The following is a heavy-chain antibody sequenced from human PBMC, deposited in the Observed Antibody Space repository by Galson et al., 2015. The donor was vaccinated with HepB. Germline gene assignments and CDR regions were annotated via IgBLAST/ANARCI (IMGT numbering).Heavy chain of an antibody. CDR1: GGTFSSYA. CDR3: ARAWDYYDRPTGKYDAFDI. CDR2: IIPIFGTA. Sequence: SVKVSCKASGGTFSSYAISWVRQAPGQGLEWMGGIIPIFGTANYAQKFQGRVTITADESTSTAYMELSSLRSEDTAVYYCARAWDYYDRPTGKYDAFDIWGQGTMVTVSS. J-gene: IGHJ3*02. D-gene: IGHD3-22*01. V-gene: IGHV1-69*13.